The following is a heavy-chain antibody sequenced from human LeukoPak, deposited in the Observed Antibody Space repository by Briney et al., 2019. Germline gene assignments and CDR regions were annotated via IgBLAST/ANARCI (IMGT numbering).Heavy chain of an antibody. CDR2: MNPNRGNT. V-gene: IGHV1-8*01. Sequence: ASVKVSCKASGYTFTSYDINWVRQATGQGLEWMGCMNPNRGNTFYAQKFKGRVTITRNTSMSTAYMELSSLRSEDTAVYYCARAPSITGTTPLGYWGQGTLVTVSS. CDR3: ARAPSITGTTPLGY. D-gene: IGHD1-7*01. J-gene: IGHJ4*02. CDR1: GYTFTSYD.